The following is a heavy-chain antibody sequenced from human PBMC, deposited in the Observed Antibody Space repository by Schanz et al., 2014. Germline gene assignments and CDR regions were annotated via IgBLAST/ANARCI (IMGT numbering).Heavy chain of an antibody. CDR1: GFTFSSYG. D-gene: IGHD2-15*01. CDR2: IWYDGNNK. V-gene: IGHV3-33*06. Sequence: QVQLVESGGGVVQPGRSLRLSCAASGFTFSSYGMHWVRQAPGKGLEWVAVIWYDGNNKYYADSVKGRFTISRDNSKNALYLEMNRLSAEDTALSYCGKDPHKECGGKPQTFDTWGQGTMVTVSS. CDR3: GKDPHKECGGKPQTFDT. J-gene: IGHJ3*02.